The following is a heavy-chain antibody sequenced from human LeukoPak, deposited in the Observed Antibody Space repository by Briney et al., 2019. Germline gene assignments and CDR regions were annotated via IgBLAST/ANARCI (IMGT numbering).Heavy chain of an antibody. CDR1: GYTFTSYY. CDR3: ARDGGGVSDPGGY. D-gene: IGHD3-16*01. Sequence: GASVKVSCKASGYTFTSYYMHWVRQAPGQGLEWMGIINPGGRSTTYAQKFQGRVTLTRDTSTSTVYMELSSLRSEDTAVYYCARDGGGVSDPGGYWGQGTLVTVSS. V-gene: IGHV1-46*01. CDR2: INPGGRST. J-gene: IGHJ4*02.